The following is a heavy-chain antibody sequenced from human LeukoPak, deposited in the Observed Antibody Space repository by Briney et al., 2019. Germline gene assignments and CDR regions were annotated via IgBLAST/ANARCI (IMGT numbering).Heavy chain of an antibody. CDR3: ARVSDRYFEY. J-gene: IGHJ4*02. CDR2: INPSGGST. CDR1: GYTFTTFY. V-gene: IGHV1-46*01. D-gene: IGHD3-9*01. Sequence: VASVKVSCKASGYTFTTFYMHWVRQAPGQGLEWMGLINPSGGSTSYAQKFQDRVTMTRDTSTSTVYMQLTSLRSEDTAVYYCARVSDRYFEYWGQGTLVTVSS.